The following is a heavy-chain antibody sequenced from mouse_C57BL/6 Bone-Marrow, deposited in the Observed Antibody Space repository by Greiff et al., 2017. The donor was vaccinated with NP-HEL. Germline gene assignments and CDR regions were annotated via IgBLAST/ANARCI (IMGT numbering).Heavy chain of an antibody. J-gene: IGHJ4*01. CDR2: IYWDDDK. D-gene: IGHD2-2*01. Sequence: QVTLKECGPGILQSSQTLSLTCSFSGFSLSTSGMGVSWIRQPSGKGLEWLAHIYWDDDKRYNPSLKSRLTISKDTSRNQVFLKITSVDTADTATYYCARRAGGLRDAMDYWGQGTSVTVSS. V-gene: IGHV8-12*01. CDR1: GFSLSTSGMG. CDR3: ARRAGGLRDAMDY.